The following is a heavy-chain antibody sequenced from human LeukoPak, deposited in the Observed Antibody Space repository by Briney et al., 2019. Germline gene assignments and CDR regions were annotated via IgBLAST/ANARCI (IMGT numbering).Heavy chain of an antibody. CDR3: ARAGRYSSGHLSY. CDR2: ISSSSSYI. V-gene: IGHV3-21*01. D-gene: IGHD6-19*01. J-gene: IGHJ4*02. Sequence: PGGSLTLSCAASGFTFSSYSMNWVRQAPGKGLEWVSSISSSSSYIYYADSVKGRFTISRDNAKNSLYLQMNSLRAEDTAVYYCARAGRYSSGHLSYWGQGTLVTVSS. CDR1: GFTFSSYS.